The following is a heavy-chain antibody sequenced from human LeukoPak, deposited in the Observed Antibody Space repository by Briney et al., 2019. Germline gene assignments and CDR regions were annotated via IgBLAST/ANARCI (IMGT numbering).Heavy chain of an antibody. D-gene: IGHD3-16*01. CDR1: GFTVSGTH. V-gene: IGHV3-53*01. J-gene: IGHJ4*02. CDR2: IYTGGTT. CDR3: ARDQATSGGGLDS. Sequence: GGSLRLSCAASGFTVSGTHMSWVRQAPGKGLEWISAIYTGGTTYYSDSVEGRFTISRDKSKNTLYLHMDSLRVEDAAVYYCARDQATSGGGLDSWGQGTLVTVSS.